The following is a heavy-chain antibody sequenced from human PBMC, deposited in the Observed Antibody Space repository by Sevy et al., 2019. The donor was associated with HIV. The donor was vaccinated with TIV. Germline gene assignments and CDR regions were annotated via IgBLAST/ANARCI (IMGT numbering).Heavy chain of an antibody. Sequence: ASVKVSCKASGYTFTAYYMHWVRQAPGQGLEWMGWINPNSGGTNYAQKFQGRVTMTRETSISTAYMELRRLRSDDTAVYYCARGGSLRYYDSSGYSWFDRWGQGTLVTVSS. CDR3: ARGGSLRYYDSSGYSWFDR. D-gene: IGHD3-22*01. J-gene: IGHJ5*02. CDR1: GYTFTAYY. V-gene: IGHV1-2*02. CDR2: INPNSGGT.